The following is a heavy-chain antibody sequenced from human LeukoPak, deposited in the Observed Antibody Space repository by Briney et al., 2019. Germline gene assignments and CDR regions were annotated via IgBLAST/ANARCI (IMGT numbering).Heavy chain of an antibody. Sequence: GGSLRLSCAASGFTFSSYSMNWVRQAPGKGLEWVSYISSSSSTIYYADSVKGRFTISRDNAKNSLYLQMNSLRDEDTAVYYCAGENSWELRGWFDPWGQGTLVTVSS. D-gene: IGHD1-26*01. J-gene: IGHJ5*02. CDR1: GFTFSSYS. CDR2: ISSSSSTI. CDR3: AGENSWELRGWFDP. V-gene: IGHV3-48*02.